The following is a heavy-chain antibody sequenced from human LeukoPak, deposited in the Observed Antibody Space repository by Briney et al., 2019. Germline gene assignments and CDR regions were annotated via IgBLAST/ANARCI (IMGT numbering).Heavy chain of an antibody. J-gene: IGHJ4*02. CDR3: AREQGRGWYGADNVPFDY. V-gene: IGHV1-18*01. Sequence: ASVKVSCKASGYTFTSYGISWVRQAPGQGLEWVGWISAYNGDTNYAQKLQGRVTMTTDTSTSTAYMELRSLRSDDAAAYYCAREQGRGWYGADNVPFDYWGQGTLVTVSS. D-gene: IGHD6-19*01. CDR2: ISAYNGDT. CDR1: GYTFTSYG.